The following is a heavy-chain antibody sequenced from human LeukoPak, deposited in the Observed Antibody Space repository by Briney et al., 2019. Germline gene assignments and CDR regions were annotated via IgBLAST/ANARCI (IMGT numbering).Heavy chain of an antibody. CDR2: INPKSGGT. V-gene: IGHV1-2*02. J-gene: IGHJ4*02. Sequence: ASVKVSCKASGYTFTDYLIHWVRQAPGQGLEYMGWINPKSGGTEYARKFLGRVTMTRDTSTSTASMELSRLRSDDTAVYLCARDLSTSSTWELDYWGQGTLVTVSS. CDR1: GYTFTDYL. CDR3: ARDLSTSSTWELDY. D-gene: IGHD2/OR15-2a*01.